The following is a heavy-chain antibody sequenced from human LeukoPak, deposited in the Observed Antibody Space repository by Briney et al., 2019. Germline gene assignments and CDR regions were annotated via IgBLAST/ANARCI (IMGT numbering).Heavy chain of an antibody. CDR2: MNPNSGNT. CDR3: VVAARPDRQSNYYYMAV. Sequence: ASVKVSCKASGYTFTSYDSNWVRQATGQGLEWMGWMNPNSGNTGYAQKFQGRVTMTRNTSISTAYMELSSLRSEDTAVYDRVVAARPDRQSNYYYMAVWGKGTTVTVSS. CDR1: GYTFTSYD. J-gene: IGHJ6*03. D-gene: IGHD6-6*01. V-gene: IGHV1-8*01.